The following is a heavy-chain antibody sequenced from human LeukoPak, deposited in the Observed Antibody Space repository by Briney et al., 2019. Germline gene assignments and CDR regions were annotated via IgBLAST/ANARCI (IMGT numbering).Heavy chain of an antibody. CDR3: ATLDGGYGPGGIDY. V-gene: IGHV3-30*14. CDR2: ISYDGSNK. J-gene: IGHJ4*02. Sequence: GGSLRLSCAASGFTFSSYAMHWVRQAPGKGLEWVAVISYDGSNKYYADSVKGRFTISRDNSKNTLYLQMGSLRAEDMAVYYCATLDGGYGPGGIDYWGQGTLVTVSS. D-gene: IGHD3-16*01. CDR1: GFTFSSYA.